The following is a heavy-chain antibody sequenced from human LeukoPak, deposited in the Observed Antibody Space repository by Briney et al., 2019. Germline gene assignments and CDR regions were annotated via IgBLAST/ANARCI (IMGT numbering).Heavy chain of an antibody. D-gene: IGHD6-13*01. CDR2: ISSSATTI. CDR3: ARVGIEVGY. V-gene: IGHV3-11*01. J-gene: IGHJ4*02. Sequence: GGSLRLSCAASGFTFSDSYMSWIRQAPGKGLEWVSYISSSATTIYYADSVKGRFTISRGNAKNSLYLQMNSLRADDTAIYYCARVGIEVGYWGQGTLVTVSS. CDR1: GFTFSDSY.